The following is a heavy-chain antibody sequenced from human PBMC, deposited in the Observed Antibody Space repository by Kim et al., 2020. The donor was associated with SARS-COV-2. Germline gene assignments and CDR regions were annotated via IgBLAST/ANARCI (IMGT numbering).Heavy chain of an antibody. CDR3: ARIAVAGIRYFQH. Sequence: GGSLRLSCAASGFTFSSYWMSWVRQAPGKGLEWVANIKQDGSEKYYVDSVKGRFTISRDNAKNSLYLQMNSLRAEDTAVYYCARIAVAGIRYFQHWGQGTLVTLSS. J-gene: IGHJ1*01. CDR1: GFTFSSYW. D-gene: IGHD6-19*01. CDR2: IKQDGSEK. V-gene: IGHV3-7*05.